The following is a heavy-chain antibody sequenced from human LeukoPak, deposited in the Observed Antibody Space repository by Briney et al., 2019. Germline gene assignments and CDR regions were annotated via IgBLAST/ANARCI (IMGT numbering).Heavy chain of an antibody. CDR2: IKQDGSEK. CDR3: ARDGASYYYGSGSSY. CDR1: GFTFSSYW. J-gene: IGHJ4*02. Sequence: GGSLRLSCAASGFTFSSYWMSWVRQAPGKGLEWVANIKQDGSEKYYMDSVKGRFTISRDNAKNSLYLQMNSLRAEDTAVYYCARDGASYYYGSGSSYWGQGTLVTVSS. D-gene: IGHD3-10*01. V-gene: IGHV3-7*01.